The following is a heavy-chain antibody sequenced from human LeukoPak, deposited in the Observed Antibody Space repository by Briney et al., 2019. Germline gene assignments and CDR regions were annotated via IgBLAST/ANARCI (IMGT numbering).Heavy chain of an antibody. V-gene: IGHV4-59*08. CDR3: ARHEKLGQFDY. D-gene: IGHD3-10*01. J-gene: IGHJ4*02. CDR1: SGSISSYY. Sequence: SETLSLTCTVSSGSISSYYWSWNRQPPGKGLEWLGYVYYSGSANYNPSLKSRVTISVDTSKNQFSLKLSSVTAADTAVYYCARHEKLGQFDYWGQGTLVTVSS. CDR2: VYYSGSA.